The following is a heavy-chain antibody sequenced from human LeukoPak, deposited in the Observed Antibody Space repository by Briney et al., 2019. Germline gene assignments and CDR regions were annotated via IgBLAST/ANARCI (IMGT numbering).Heavy chain of an antibody. Sequence: SETLSLTCTVSGGSISSGSYYWSWIRQPAGKGLEWIGRIYTSGSTNYNPSLKSRVTISVDTSKNQFSLKLSSVTAADTAVYYCARDRFTMVRGVKVWYYFDYWGQGTLVTVSS. CDR1: GGSISSGSYY. D-gene: IGHD3-10*01. V-gene: IGHV4-61*02. CDR2: IYTSGST. J-gene: IGHJ4*02. CDR3: ARDRFTMVRGVKVWYYFDY.